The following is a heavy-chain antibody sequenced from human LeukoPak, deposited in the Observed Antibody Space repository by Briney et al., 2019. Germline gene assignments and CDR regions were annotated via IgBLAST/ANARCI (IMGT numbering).Heavy chain of an antibody. Sequence: GRSLRLSCAASGFTFSSYAMHWVRQAPGKGLEWVAVISYDGSNKYYADSVKGRFTISRDNSKNTLYLQMNSLRAEDTAVYYCAREDSGGYSETFDYWGQGTLVTVSS. D-gene: IGHD3-22*01. J-gene: IGHJ4*02. V-gene: IGHV3-30*04. CDR3: AREDSGGYSETFDY. CDR1: GFTFSSYA. CDR2: ISYDGSNK.